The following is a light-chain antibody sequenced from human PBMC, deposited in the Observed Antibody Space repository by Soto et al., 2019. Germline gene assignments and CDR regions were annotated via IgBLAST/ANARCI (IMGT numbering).Light chain of an antibody. CDR1: SSNIGAGYD. CDR2: GNS. Sequence: QSVLTQPPSVSAAPGQKVTISCSGSSSNIGAGYDVHWYQQLPGTAPKLLIYGNSNRPSGVPDRFSGSKSGTSASLAITGLQAEDEADYCCQSYDSSLSVVFGGGTKLTVL. J-gene: IGLJ2*01. V-gene: IGLV1-40*01. CDR3: QSYDSSLSVV.